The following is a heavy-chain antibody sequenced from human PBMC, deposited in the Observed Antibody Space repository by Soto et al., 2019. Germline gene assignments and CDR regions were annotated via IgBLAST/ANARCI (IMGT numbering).Heavy chain of an antibody. CDR2: ISFDARNI. CDR1: GFTFSNFG. V-gene: IGHV3-30*18. Sequence: QVQLVESGGGVVQPGRSLRLSCAASGFTFSNFGMHWVRQAPGKGLEWVAVISFDARNIFYADSVKGRFTISRDNSKNTVYLQMNSLKPEDTAVYYCAKENSVWGQGTTVTVSS. CDR3: AKENSV. J-gene: IGHJ6*02.